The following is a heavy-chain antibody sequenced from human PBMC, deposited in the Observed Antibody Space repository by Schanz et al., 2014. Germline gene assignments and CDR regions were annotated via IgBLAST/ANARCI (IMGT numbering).Heavy chain of an antibody. D-gene: IGHD1-26*01. J-gene: IGHJ4*02. CDR2: IYHNGDT. V-gene: IGHV4-4*02. CDR1: GGSIISSTW. CDR3: VRGVGAWEQRIFDY. Sequence: QVLLQELGPGVVKPSGTLSLTCAVSGGSIISSTWWGWVRQPPGKGLEWIGEIYHNGDTSFNPSLKVRATRPVDKPKKEFPRGLTSRTAADTALYYCVRGVGAWEQRIFDYWGKGTLVTVSS.